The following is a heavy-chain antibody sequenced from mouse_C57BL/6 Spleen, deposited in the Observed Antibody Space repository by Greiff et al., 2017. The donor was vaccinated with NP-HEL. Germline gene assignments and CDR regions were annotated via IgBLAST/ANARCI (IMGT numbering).Heavy chain of an antibody. V-gene: IGHV1-42*01. D-gene: IGHD2-4*01. J-gene: IGHJ1*03. CDR3: ASSTMITNCYFDV. CDR2: INPSTGGT. Sequence: VQLKESGPELVKPGASVKISCKASGYSFTGYYMNWVKQSPEKSLEWIGEINPSTGGTTYNQKFKAKATLTVDKSSSTAYMQLKSLTSEDSAVYYCASSTMITNCYFDVWGTGTTVTVSS. CDR1: GYSFTGYY.